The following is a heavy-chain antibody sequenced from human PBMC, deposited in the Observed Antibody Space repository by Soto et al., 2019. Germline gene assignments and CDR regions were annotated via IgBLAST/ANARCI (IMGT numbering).Heavy chain of an antibody. J-gene: IGHJ4*02. CDR1: GGSINNSSFY. CDR2: IYYSGSA. CDR3: ARRPLVRGIIPYYFDS. Sequence: QLQLQESGPGLVKPSETLSLTCTVSGGSINNSSFYWGWVRQPPGKRLEWIVSIYYSGSAYYNPSLMSRLIMSVDTSKNQFSLNLSSVTAADTAVYFCARRPLVRGIIPYYFDSWGQGTLVTVSS. D-gene: IGHD3-10*01. V-gene: IGHV4-39*01.